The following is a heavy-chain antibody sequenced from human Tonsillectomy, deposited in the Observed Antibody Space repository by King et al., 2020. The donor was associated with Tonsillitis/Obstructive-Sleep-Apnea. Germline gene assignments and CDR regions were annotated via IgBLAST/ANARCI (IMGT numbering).Heavy chain of an antibody. CDR2: INTYNGNT. D-gene: IGHD3-3*01. CDR1: GYRFTSYG. V-gene: IGHV1-18*01. J-gene: IGHJ3*02. CDR3: AREHYDFWSGYPYDAFDI. Sequence: QLVQSGAEVKKPGASVKVSCKASGYRFTSYGINWVRQAPGQGLEWMGWINTYNGNTNYAQKLQGRVTMTTDKSTSTAYLEVRSLRSDDTAVYYCAREHYDFWSGYPYDAFDIWGQGTMVTVSS.